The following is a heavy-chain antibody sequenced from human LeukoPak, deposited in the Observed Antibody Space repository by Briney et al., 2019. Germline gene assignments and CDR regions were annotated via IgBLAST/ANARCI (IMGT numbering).Heavy chain of an antibody. D-gene: IGHD3-10*01. CDR2: ISTTGST. J-gene: IGHJ4*02. CDR3: GRAPYGPLDH. Sequence: SETLSLTCTVSGDSISSGSYFWSWIRQPAGKGLEWIGRISTTGSTNYNPSLKSRISISAVTSKNQFSLSLTSVTAADTAVYYCGRAPYGPLDHWGQGTLVTVSS. V-gene: IGHV4-61*02. CDR1: GDSISSGSYF.